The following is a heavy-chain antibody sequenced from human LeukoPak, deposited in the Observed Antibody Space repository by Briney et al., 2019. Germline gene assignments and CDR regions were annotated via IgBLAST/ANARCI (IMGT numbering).Heavy chain of an antibody. J-gene: IGHJ5*02. CDR1: GASFSGYY. V-gene: IGHV4-34*01. D-gene: IGHD1-20*01. Sequence: SEILSLTCAVYGASFSGYYWSWVRQPPGKGLEWLGEINHSGSTNYNPSLKSRVTISVATSKNQFSLKLSSVTAADTAVYYCARGRRYNWNDNWFDPWGQGTLVTVSS. CDR3: ARGRRYNWNDNWFDP. CDR2: INHSGST.